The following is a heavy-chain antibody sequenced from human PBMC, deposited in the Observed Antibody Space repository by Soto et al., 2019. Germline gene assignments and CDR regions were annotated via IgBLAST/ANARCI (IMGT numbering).Heavy chain of an antibody. Sequence: GASVKVSCKASGYTFTSYDINWVRQATGQGLEWMGWMNPNSGNTGYAQKFQGRVTMTRNTSISTAYMELSSLRSEDTAVYYCAANLLNYDILTGYYYYGMDVWGQGTTVTVSS. D-gene: IGHD3-9*01. V-gene: IGHV1-8*01. CDR1: GYTFTSYD. J-gene: IGHJ6*02. CDR3: AANLLNYDILTGYYYYGMDV. CDR2: MNPNSGNT.